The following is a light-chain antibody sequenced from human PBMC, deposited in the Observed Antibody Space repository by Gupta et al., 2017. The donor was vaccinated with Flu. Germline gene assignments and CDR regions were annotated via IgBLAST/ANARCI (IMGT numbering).Light chain of an antibody. J-gene: IGKJ1*01. CDR2: GAS. V-gene: IGKV3-15*01. Sequence: EIVMTQSPATLSVSPGERATLSCRASQSVSSNLAWYQQKPGQAPRLLIYGASTRDTGIPARFSGSGYGTEFTLTISSRQSEDFAVYYCQQYNNWPRWTFGQGTKVEIK. CDR1: QSVSSN. CDR3: QQYNNWPRWT.